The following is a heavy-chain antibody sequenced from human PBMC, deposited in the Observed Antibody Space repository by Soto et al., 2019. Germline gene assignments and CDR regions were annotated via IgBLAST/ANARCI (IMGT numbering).Heavy chain of an antibody. J-gene: IGHJ4*02. Sequence: DVQLLESGGGLVQPEGSLRLSCAASGFTFSSYAMGWVRQGPGKGLEWVAAVSIGGSTHYVDSVRGRFTASRDNSKNTLSLQMNSLTAEDTAVYFCAKRRGAGGHFDYWGQGALVTVSS. CDR3: AKRRGAGGHFDY. CDR2: VSIGGST. CDR1: GFTFSSYA. D-gene: IGHD2-15*01. V-gene: IGHV3-23*01.